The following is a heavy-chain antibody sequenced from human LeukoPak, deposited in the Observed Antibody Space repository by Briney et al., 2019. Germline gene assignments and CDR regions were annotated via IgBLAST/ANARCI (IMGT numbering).Heavy chain of an antibody. V-gene: IGHV1-18*04. Sequence: ASVKVSCKASGYTFTSYGISWVRQAPGQGLEWMGWISAYKGNTNYAQKLQGRVTMTTDTSTSTAYMELRSLRSDDTAVYYCARDTDYDILTGYYNVVDFYGMDVWGKGTTVTVSS. CDR1: GYTFTSYG. CDR3: ARDTDYDILTGYYNVVDFYGMDV. D-gene: IGHD3-9*01. J-gene: IGHJ6*04. CDR2: ISAYKGNT.